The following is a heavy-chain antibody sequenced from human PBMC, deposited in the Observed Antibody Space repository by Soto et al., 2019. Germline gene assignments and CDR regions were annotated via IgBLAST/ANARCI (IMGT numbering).Heavy chain of an antibody. Sequence: QVQVVQSGAEVKKPGSSVKISCKASGRIFSSFPTSWVRQVPGQGLEWMGGVISASGSVTYAPKFQGRVKITAVNSAGMGYLELTSLTSEDTAIYYCARVGSRDAYNYALDHWGPGTMVTVSS. D-gene: IGHD5-18*01. V-gene: IGHV1-69*06. CDR2: VISASGSV. CDR1: GRIFSSFP. J-gene: IGHJ1*01. CDR3: ARVGSRDAYNYALDH.